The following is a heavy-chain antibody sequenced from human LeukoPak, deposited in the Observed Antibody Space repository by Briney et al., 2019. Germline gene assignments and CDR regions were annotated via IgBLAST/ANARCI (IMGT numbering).Heavy chain of an antibody. Sequence: GGSLRLSCAASGFTFDDYAMHWVRQAPGKGLEWVSGISWNSGSIGYADSVKGRFTISRDNAKNSLYLQMNSLRAEDTAVYYCARDAVDTADAVWGQGTTVTVSS. D-gene: IGHD5-18*01. J-gene: IGHJ6*02. CDR1: GFTFDDYA. CDR3: ARDAVDTADAV. CDR2: ISWNSGSI. V-gene: IGHV3-9*01.